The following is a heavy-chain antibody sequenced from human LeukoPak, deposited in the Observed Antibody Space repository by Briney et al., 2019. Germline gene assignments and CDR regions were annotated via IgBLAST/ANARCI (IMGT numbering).Heavy chain of an antibody. CDR2: ISSSSSYI. J-gene: IGHJ4*02. CDR1: GFTFSSYS. CDR3: ATQGAYYYDSSG. Sequence: PGGSLRLSCAAYGFTFSSYSMNWVRQAPGKGLEWVSSISSSSSYIYYADSVKGRFTISRDNAKNSLYLQMNSLRAEDTAVYYCATQGAYYYDSSGWGQGTLVTVSS. D-gene: IGHD3-22*01. V-gene: IGHV3-21*01.